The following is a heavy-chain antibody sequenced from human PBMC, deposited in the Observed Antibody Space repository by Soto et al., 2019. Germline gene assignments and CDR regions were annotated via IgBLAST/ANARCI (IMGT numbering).Heavy chain of an antibody. V-gene: IGHV3-21*01. J-gene: IGHJ6*02. D-gene: IGHD6-13*01. Sequence: PGGSLRLSCAASGFTFSSYSMNWVRQAPGKGLEWVSSISSSSSYIYYADSVKGRFTISRDNAKNSLYLQMNSLRAEDTAVYYCARDLGYSSSWYVRGYYYYGMDVWGQGTTVTVSS. CDR3: ARDLGYSSSWYVRGYYYYGMDV. CDR1: GFTFSSYS. CDR2: ISSSSSYI.